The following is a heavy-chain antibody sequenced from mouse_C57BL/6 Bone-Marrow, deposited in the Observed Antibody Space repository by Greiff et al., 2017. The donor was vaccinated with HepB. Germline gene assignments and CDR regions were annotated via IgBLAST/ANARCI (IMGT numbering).Heavy chain of an antibody. J-gene: IGHJ4*01. D-gene: IGHD2-4*01. CDR1: DSEVFPIAY. CDR3: ARGAPLYDYDGYAMDY. CDR2: ILPSIGRT. V-gene: IGHV15-2*01. Sequence: QVQLQQSGSELRSPGSSVKLSCKDFDSEVFPIAYMSWVRQKPGHGFEWIGGILPSIGRTIYGEKFEDKATLDADTLSNTAYLELNSLTSEDSAIYYCARGAPLYDYDGYAMDYWGQGTSVTVSS.